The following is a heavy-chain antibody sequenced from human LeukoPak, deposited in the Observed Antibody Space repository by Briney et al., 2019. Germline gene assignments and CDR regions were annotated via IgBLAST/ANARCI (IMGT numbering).Heavy chain of an antibody. CDR1: GFTFSSYG. V-gene: IGHV3-23*01. Sequence: GGSLRLSCAASGFTFSSYGMSWVRQAPGKGLEWVSAISGSGGSTYYADSVKGRFTISRDNSKNTLYLQMNSLRAEDTAVYYCAKDAIVATIDYYYYYMDVWGKGTTVTVSS. D-gene: IGHD5-12*01. J-gene: IGHJ6*03. CDR2: ISGSGGST. CDR3: AKDAIVATIDYYYYYMDV.